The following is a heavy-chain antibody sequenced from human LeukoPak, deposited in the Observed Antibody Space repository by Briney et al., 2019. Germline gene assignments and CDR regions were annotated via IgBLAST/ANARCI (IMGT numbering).Heavy chain of an antibody. Sequence: GGSLRLSCAASGFTFSRYSLNWVRQAPGKGLEWVSYISRSGSTIYYADSVKGRFTISRDNAKNSLYLQMNSLRAEDTAVYYCARRVIVVGLDYWGQGTLVIVSS. J-gene: IGHJ4*02. V-gene: IGHV3-48*04. CDR1: GFTFSRYS. CDR2: ISRSGSTI. D-gene: IGHD3-22*01. CDR3: ARRVIVVGLDY.